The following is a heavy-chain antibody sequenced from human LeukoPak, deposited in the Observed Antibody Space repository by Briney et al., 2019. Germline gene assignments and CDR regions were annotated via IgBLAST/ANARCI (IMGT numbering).Heavy chain of an antibody. V-gene: IGHV3-7*03. CDR2: IKQDGSEK. CDR1: GFTFSSYW. Sequence: PGGSLRLSCAASGFTFSSYWMSWVRQAPGKGLEWVANIKQDGSEKYYVDSVKGRFTISRDNAKNSLYLQMNSLRAEDTAVYYCAKVGDSPYFDYWGQGALVTVSS. J-gene: IGHJ4*02. D-gene: IGHD3-3*01. CDR3: AKVGDSPYFDY.